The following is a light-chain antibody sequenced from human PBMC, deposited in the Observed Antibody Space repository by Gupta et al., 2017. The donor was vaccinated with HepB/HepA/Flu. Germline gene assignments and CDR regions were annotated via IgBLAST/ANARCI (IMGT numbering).Light chain of an antibody. Sequence: SYEVTQPPSVSVSPGQTASITCSGDKLGDKYACWYQQKPGQSPLLVIYQDSKRPSGIPERFSGFNSGNTATLTISGTQAMDEADYYCQAWDTSTAVFGGGTKLTVL. J-gene: IGLJ3*02. CDR2: QDS. CDR1: KLGDKY. CDR3: QAWDTSTAV. V-gene: IGLV3-1*01.